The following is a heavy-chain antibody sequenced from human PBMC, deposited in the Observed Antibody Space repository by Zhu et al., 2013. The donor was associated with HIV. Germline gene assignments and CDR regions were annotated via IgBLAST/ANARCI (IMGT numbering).Heavy chain of an antibody. CDR2: IKAGGEGT. CDR1: GYDFDSYH. J-gene: IGHJ5*02. CDR3: AREGPSTYFFDI. V-gene: IGHV1-46*02. Sequence: QGLLVHSGPEAKRPGASVSVSCKASGYDFDSYHIHWVRQAPGQGLEWMRIIKAGGEGTIYAQKFQGRVSMTRDTSTSTVYMELSSLRSEDTALYYCAREGPSTYFFDIWGPGSQVTVSS. D-gene: IGHD4-4*01.